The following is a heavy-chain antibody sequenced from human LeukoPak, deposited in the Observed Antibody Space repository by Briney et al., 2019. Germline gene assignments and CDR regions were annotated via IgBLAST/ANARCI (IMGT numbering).Heavy chain of an antibody. V-gene: IGHV3-53*01. D-gene: IGHD2-15*01. J-gene: IGHJ4*02. CDR2: IYNDGGT. CDR3: ESDAAPGWTNTY. Sequence: GVSLRLSCAASVFTVRTNHMRWVRQAPGKGPECVLVIYNDGGTDYADYVKGRLIISRKNSKTTVYLHMNSLSVHETAVYSCESDAAPGWTNTYWGQGTLVTVSS. CDR1: VFTVRTNH.